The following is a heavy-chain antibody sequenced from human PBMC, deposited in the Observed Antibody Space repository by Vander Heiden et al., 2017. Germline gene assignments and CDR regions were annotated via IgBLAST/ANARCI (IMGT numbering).Heavy chain of an antibody. Sequence: QVQLVESGGGVVQPGRSLRLSCAASGFTFSSYGMHGVRQAPGKGLEWVAVISYDGSNKYYADSVKGRFTISRDNSKNTLYLQMNSLRAEDTAVYYGAKEGPAVTNWDYYYGMDVWGQGTTVTVSS. V-gene: IGHV3-30*18. CDR2: ISYDGSNK. D-gene: IGHD7-27*01. CDR3: AKEGPAVTNWDYYYGMDV. J-gene: IGHJ6*02. CDR1: GFTFSSYG.